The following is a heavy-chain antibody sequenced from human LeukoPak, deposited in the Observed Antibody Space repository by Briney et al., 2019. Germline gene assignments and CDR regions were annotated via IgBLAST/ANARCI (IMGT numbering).Heavy chain of an antibody. CDR2: INHSGST. CDR1: GGSFSGYY. J-gene: IGHJ4*02. Sequence: PSETLSLTCAVYGGSFSGYYWSWIRQPPGKGLEWIGEINHSGSTNYNPSLKSRVTISVDTSKNQFSLKLSSVTAADTAVYYCARDSVYDFWSGYYSFDYWGQGTLVTVSS. D-gene: IGHD3-3*01. V-gene: IGHV4-34*01. CDR3: ARDSVYDFWSGYYSFDY.